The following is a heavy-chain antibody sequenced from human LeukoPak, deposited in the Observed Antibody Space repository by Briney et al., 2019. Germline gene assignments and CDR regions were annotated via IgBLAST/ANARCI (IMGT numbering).Heavy chain of an antibody. CDR2: IYYTGNT. CDR3: ARRPYYYDTSKPAYYYYMDV. J-gene: IGHJ6*03. Sequence: SETLSLTCTVSGTSMNNYWWSWIRQPPGTGLEWIGNIYYTGNTNYNPSLKSRVSISVDTSKSQFSLTLSSVSAADTAVYYCARRPYYYDTSKPAYYYYMDVWGKGTTVTVSS. CDR1: GTSMNNYW. D-gene: IGHD3-22*01. V-gene: IGHV4-59*08.